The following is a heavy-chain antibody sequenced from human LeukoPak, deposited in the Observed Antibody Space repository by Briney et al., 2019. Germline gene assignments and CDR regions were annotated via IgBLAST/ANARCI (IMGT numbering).Heavy chain of an antibody. CDR3: ARGRIVGRTRDFDY. CDR2: MNTNSGNT. J-gene: IGHJ4*02. D-gene: IGHD2-15*01. CDR1: GYTFTSYD. V-gene: IGHV1-8*01. Sequence: ASVKVSCKASGYTFTSYDINWVRQATGQGLEWMGWMNTNSGNTGYAQKFQGRVTMTRNTSISTAYMELSSLRSEDTAVYYCARGRIVGRTRDFDYWGQGTLVTVSS.